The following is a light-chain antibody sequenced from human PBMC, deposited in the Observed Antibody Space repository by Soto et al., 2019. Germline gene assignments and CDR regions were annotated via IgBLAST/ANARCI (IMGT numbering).Light chain of an antibody. CDR2: EVS. CDR1: SSDVGGYDY. J-gene: IGLJ2*01. V-gene: IGLV2-14*01. Sequence: QSVLTQPASVSGSPGQSITISCPGNSSDVGGYDYVSWYQQHPGKAPKLIIYEVSNRPSGVSDRFSGSKSGNTASLTISGLQAEDDADYYCSSYTSSSTLVFGGGTKLTVL. CDR3: SSYTSSSTLV.